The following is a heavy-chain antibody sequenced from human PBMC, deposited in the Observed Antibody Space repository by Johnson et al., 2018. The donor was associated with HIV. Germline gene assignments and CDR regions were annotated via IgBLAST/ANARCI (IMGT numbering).Heavy chain of an antibody. CDR3: AKDIGDGYNRWGGLDI. CDR2: ISYDGSNT. J-gene: IGHJ3*02. V-gene: IGHV3-30*04. CDR1: GFTFSSYA. D-gene: IGHD5-24*01. Sequence: QVQLVESGGGVVQPGRSLRLSCAASGFTFSSYAMHWVRQAPGKGLEWVAVISYDGSNTYYADSVKGRFTISRDNSKNTMYLQMNSLRAEDTAVYNCAKDIGDGYNRWGGLDIWGQGTVVTVSS.